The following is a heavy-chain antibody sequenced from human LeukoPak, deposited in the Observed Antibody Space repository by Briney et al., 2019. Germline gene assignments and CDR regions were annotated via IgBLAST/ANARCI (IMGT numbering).Heavy chain of an antibody. D-gene: IGHD6-13*01. CDR3: AIGQQLVRGAFDM. J-gene: IGHJ3*02. V-gene: IGHV1-8*01. Sequence: WASVTVSCTASGYTFTSYDINWVRQAPGQGLEWMGWMNPNSGNTGYAQKFQGRVTMTRNTSISTAYMELSSLRSEDTAVYYCAIGQQLVRGAFDMWGQGTMVTVS. CDR1: GYTFTSYD. CDR2: MNPNSGNT.